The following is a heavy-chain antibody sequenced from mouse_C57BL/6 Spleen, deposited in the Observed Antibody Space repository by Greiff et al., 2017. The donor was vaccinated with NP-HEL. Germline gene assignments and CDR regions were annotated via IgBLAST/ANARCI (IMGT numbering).Heavy chain of an antibody. CDR1: GFSFNTYA. Sequence: EVKLVESGGGLVQPKGSLKLSCAASGFSFNTYAMNWVRQAPGKGLEWVARIRSKSNNYATYYAVSVKDRFTISRDDSESMLYLQMNNLKTDDTAMYYCVSGWFAYWGQGTLVTVSS. CDR3: VSGWFAY. CDR2: IRSKSNNYAT. J-gene: IGHJ3*01. V-gene: IGHV10-1*01.